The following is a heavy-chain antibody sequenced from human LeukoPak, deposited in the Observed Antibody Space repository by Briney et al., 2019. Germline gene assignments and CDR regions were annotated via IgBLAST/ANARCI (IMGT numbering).Heavy chain of an antibody. D-gene: IGHD6-13*01. CDR2: MNPNSGNT. J-gene: IGHJ4*02. V-gene: IGHV1-8*01. CDR3: ARDPAGIAAAGVDY. CDR1: GYTFTSYD. Sequence: GASVKVSCKASGYTFTSYDINWVRQATGQGLEWMGWMNPNSGNTGYAQKFQGRVTMTRNTSISTAYMELSRLRSDDTAVYYCARDPAGIAAAGVDYWGQGTLVTVSS.